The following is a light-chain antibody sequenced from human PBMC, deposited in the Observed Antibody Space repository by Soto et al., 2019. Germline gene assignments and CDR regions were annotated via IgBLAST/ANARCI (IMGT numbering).Light chain of an antibody. Sequence: QPALTQPASVSGPPGQSITISCTGTSSDVGSYNYVSWYQQHPGKAPKLMIYEVSDRPSGISSRFSGSKSGNTASLTISGLQTEDEADYYCSSYTSSSTLFGTGTKVTVL. CDR2: EVS. J-gene: IGLJ1*01. V-gene: IGLV2-14*01. CDR1: SSDVGSYNY. CDR3: SSYTSSSTL.